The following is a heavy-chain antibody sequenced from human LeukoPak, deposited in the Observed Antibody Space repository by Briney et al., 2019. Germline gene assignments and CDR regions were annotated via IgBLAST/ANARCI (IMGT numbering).Heavy chain of an antibody. Sequence: GGSLRLSCAASGFTFRDYWTSWVCEAPGRGLEWVANISQDGIETYYVDSVKGRFTISRANAKNPLYLQMSSLSAEDTAVYYCARNYVVVPNGDWFGPWGQGTLVTVSS. D-gene: IGHD2-2*01. CDR1: GFTFRDYW. CDR3: ARNYVVVPNGDWFGP. J-gene: IGHJ5*02. CDR2: ISQDGIET. V-gene: IGHV3-7*01.